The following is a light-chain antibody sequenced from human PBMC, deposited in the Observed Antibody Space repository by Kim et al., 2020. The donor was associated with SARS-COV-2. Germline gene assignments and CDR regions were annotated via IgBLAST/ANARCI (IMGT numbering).Light chain of an antibody. CDR3: SSYTSSSTPVV. CDR1: SSDVGGYKY. V-gene: IGLV2-14*01. CDR2: EVS. Sequence: QSALTQPASVSGSPGQSITISCTGTSSDVGGYKYVSWHQQHPGKAPKLMIYEVSNRPSGVSNRFSGSKSGNTASLTISGLQAEDEADYYCSSYTSSSTPVVFGGGTKLTVL. J-gene: IGLJ2*01.